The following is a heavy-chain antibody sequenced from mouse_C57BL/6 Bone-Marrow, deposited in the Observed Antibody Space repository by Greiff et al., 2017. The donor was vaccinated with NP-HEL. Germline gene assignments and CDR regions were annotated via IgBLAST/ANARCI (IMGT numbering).Heavy chain of an antibody. D-gene: IGHD5-1*01. Sequence: KQSQTLSLACTFSGISLSTSGMGLSWLRKPSGKALEWLASIWNNDNYYNPSLKSRLTISKETSNYQVFLKLTSVDTADSATYYGAWREGFTEYLRLPWFAYWGQGTLVTVSA. CDR1: ISLSTSGMGL. J-gene: IGHJ3*01. CDR2: WNNDNY. V-gene: IGHV8-2*01. CDR3: WREGFTEYLRLPWFAY.